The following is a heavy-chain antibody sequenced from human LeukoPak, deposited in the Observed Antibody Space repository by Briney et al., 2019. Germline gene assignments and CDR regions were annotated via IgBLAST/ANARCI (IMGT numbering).Heavy chain of an antibody. CDR2: FDPEDGVT. Sequence: SVKVSCKVSGYTLTELSMHWVRQAPGKGREWMGGFDPEDGVTIYAQKFQGRVTMTEDTSTDTAYMELSSLRSEDTAVYYCAGFGEFMSDFDYWGQGTLVTVSS. J-gene: IGHJ4*02. CDR3: AGFGEFMSDFDY. D-gene: IGHD3-10*01. CDR1: GYTLTELS. V-gene: IGHV1-24*01.